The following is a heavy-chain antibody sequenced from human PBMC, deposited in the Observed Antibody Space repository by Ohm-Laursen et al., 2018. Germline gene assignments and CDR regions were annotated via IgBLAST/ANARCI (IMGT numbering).Heavy chain of an antibody. Sequence: GASVKVSCKASGYTFTSYDINWVRQATGQGLEWMGWMNPNSGNTGYAQKFQGRVTMTRNTSISTAYMELSSLRSKDTAVYYCASNLDPIVGATTGFDYWGQGTLVTVSS. V-gene: IGHV1-8*01. CDR2: MNPNSGNT. CDR3: ASNLDPIVGATTGFDY. D-gene: IGHD1-26*01. CDR1: GYTFTSYD. J-gene: IGHJ4*02.